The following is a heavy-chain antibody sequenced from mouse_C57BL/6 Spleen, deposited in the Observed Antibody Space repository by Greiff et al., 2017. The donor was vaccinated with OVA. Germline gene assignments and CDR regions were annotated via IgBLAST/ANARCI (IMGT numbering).Heavy chain of an antibody. D-gene: IGHD2-3*01. CDR2: IYPGDGDT. V-gene: IGHV1-80*01. CDR3: ARGRIYDGHYVAVAY. J-gene: IGHJ3*01. CDR1: GYAFSSYW. Sequence: VQLQQSGAELVKPGASVKISCKASGYAFSSYWMNWVKQRPGKGLEWIGQIYPGDGDTNYNGKFKGKATLTADKSSSTAYMQLSSLTSEDSAVYFCARGRIYDGHYVAVAYWGQGTLVTVSA.